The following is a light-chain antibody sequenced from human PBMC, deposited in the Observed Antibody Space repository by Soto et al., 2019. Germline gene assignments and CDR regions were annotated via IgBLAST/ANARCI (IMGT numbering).Light chain of an antibody. J-gene: IGKJ4*01. Sequence: EIVMTHTTHSLSVIPGQPASISCKSSQSLLNSNGDTYLHWFLQKPGQPPPLLIYGVSNRFSGVPDTLSGRGSGTDFTLKISRVETEDVGIYYCMQSIQRPLTFGEGKTVEIQ. CDR2: GVS. V-gene: IGKV2D-29*01. CDR3: MQSIQRPLT. CDR1: QSLLNSNGDTY.